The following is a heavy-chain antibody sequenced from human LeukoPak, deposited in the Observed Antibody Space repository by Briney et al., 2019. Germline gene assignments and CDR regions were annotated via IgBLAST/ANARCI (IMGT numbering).Heavy chain of an antibody. J-gene: IGHJ6*03. CDR3: ARDRGSYGYYYYYYMDV. CDR2: IYTSGST. CDR1: GGSISSGSYY. Sequence: PSETLSLTCTVSGGSISSGSYYWSWIRQPAGKGLGWIGRIYTSGSTNYNPSLKSRVTISVDTSKNQFSLKLSAVTAADTAVYYCARDRGSYGYYYYYYMDVWGKGTTVTISS. V-gene: IGHV4-61*02. D-gene: IGHD1-26*01.